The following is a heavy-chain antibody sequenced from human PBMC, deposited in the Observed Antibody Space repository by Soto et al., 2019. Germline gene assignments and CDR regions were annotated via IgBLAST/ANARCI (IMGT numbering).Heavy chain of an antibody. CDR2: IIPIFGTT. D-gene: IGHD5-12*01. CDR1: GGTFSNYA. J-gene: IGHJ5*02. V-gene: IGHV1-69*15. Sequence: QVHLVQSGAEVKKPGSSVNVSCKASGGTFSNYAITWVRQAPGQGLEWVGRIIPIFGTTNVAQKFQGRVTITADESTTTAYMELRGLRSYDTAVYYCEKEGGADGYFGNWLDPWGQGTLVTVSS. CDR3: EKEGGADGYFGNWLDP.